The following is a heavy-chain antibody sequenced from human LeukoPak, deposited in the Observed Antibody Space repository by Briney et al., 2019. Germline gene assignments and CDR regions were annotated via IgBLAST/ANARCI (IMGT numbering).Heavy chain of an antibody. CDR1: GFTFSSYW. V-gene: IGHV3-7*03. Sequence: GGSLRLSCAASGFTFSSYWMSWVRQAPGKGLEWVANIKQDGSEKYYVDSVKGRFTISRDNAKNSLYLQMNSLKTEDTAVYYCTTETYYMDVWGKGTTVTVSS. CDR2: IKQDGSEK. J-gene: IGHJ6*03. CDR3: TTETYYMDV. D-gene: IGHD1-14*01.